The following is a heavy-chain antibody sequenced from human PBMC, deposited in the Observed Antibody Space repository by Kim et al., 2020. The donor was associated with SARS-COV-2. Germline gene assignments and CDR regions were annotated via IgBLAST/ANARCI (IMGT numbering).Heavy chain of an antibody. D-gene: IGHD3-10*01. CDR2: ISAYNGNT. CDR1: GYTFTSYG. V-gene: IGHV1-18*01. CDR3: ARVANMVRGVITKGWWFDP. J-gene: IGHJ5*02. Sequence: ASVKVSCKASGYTFTSYGISWVRQAPGQGLEWMGWISAYNGNTNYAQKLQGRVTMTTDTSTSTAYMELRSLRSDDTAVYYCARVANMVRGVITKGWWFDPWGQETLVTVSS.